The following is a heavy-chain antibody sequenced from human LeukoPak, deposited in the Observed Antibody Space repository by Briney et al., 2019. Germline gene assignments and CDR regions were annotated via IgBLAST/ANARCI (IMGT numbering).Heavy chain of an antibody. CDR1: GFTFSSCG. J-gene: IGHJ4*02. CDR2: ISFDGSDK. D-gene: IGHD5-18*01. Sequence: GGSLRLSCAASGFTFSSCGMQWVRQAPGKGLEWVAVISFDGSDKYYADSVKGRFTISRDNSKNTLYLQMNSLRAEDTAVYYCAKDQRGYSYAPDYWGQGTLVTVSS. CDR3: AKDQRGYSYAPDY. V-gene: IGHV3-30*18.